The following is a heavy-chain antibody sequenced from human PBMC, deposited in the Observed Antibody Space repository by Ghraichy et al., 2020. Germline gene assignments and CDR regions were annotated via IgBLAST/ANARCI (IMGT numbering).Heavy chain of an antibody. J-gene: IGHJ4*02. Sequence: GESLNISCEASGFTFSDYYIGWFRQAPGQGLQWVSYINVRGDSIHYADSVKGRFTISRDNAKSSVYLQMNSLRAEDTAMYYCARDPPRTGTTEFDYWGQGTLVTVSS. CDR1: GFTFSDYY. CDR2: INVRGDSI. D-gene: IGHD1-7*01. CDR3: ARDPPRTGTTEFDY. V-gene: IGHV3-11*01.